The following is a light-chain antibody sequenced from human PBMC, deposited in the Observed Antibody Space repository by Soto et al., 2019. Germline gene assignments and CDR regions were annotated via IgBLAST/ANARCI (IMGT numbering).Light chain of an antibody. CDR2: GVS. CDR1: SSDVGAYNY. CDR3: FSYTSSGTYV. J-gene: IGLJ1*01. V-gene: IGLV2-14*01. Sequence: QSVLTQPASVSGSPGQSITISCTGTSSDVGAYNYVSWNQQHPGEAPKLMIFGVSNRPSGVSNRFSGSKSGNTASLTISGLQAEDETDYYCFSYTSSGTYVFGTGTKLTVL.